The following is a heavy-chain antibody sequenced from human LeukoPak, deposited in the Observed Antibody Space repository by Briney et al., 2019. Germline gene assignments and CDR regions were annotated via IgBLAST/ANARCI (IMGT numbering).Heavy chain of an antibody. V-gene: IGHV3-30-3*01. CDR2: IAYDGSNK. J-gene: IGHJ4*02. D-gene: IGHD5-24*01. CDR1: GFTFSCYS. Sequence: GRSRRLSCAASGFTFSCYSMHWVRQAPGKGLEWVAVIAYDGSNKFCADSVKGRFTISRDNSKNTLYMQMSSLRAEDTAVYYCARAWMATIIDYWGQGTLVTVSS. CDR3: ARAWMATIIDY.